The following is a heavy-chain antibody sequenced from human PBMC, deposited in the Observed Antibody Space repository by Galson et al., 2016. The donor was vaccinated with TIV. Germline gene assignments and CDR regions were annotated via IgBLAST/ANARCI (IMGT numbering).Heavy chain of an antibody. CDR2: IYYSGST. V-gene: IGHV4-30-4*01. CDR3: ARDAGTYYHALDL. D-gene: IGHD3-22*01. CDR1: GGSISNGDYY. J-gene: IGHJ3*01. Sequence: TLSLPCAVFGGSISNGDYYWSWIRQPPGRGLEWIGYIYYSGSTNLNPSLESRLTLSVDRSKNRFSLNLSSVTAADTAVYYCARDAGTYYHALDLWGQGTLVAVSS.